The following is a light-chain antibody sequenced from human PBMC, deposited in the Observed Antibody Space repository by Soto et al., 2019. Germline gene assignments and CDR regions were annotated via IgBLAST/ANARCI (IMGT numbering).Light chain of an antibody. Sequence: HSVLTQPASVSGSTGQSIAISCTRTSSDVGGYNYVSWYQQHPGKAPKLMIYDVSNRPSGVSNRFSGSKSGNTASLTISGLQAEDEADYYCSSYTSSSTQVFGTGTKVTVL. CDR1: SSDVGGYNY. V-gene: IGLV2-14*01. CDR3: SSYTSSSTQV. J-gene: IGLJ1*01. CDR2: DVS.